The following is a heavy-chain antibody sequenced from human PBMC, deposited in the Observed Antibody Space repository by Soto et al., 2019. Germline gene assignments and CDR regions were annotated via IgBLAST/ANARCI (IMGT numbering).Heavy chain of an antibody. J-gene: IGHJ6*02. CDR1: GDTFSSYA. D-gene: IGHD3-22*01. CDR2: IIPIFGTA. Sequence: QVQLVQSGAELKKPGSSVKVSCKASGDTFSSYAISWVRQAPGQGLEWMGGIIPIFGTANYAQKFQGRVTITADESTRTAYMELSSLRSEDTSVYYCARDGSGYRSRASPMDVWGQGTTVTVSS. V-gene: IGHV1-69*01. CDR3: ARDGSGYRSRASPMDV.